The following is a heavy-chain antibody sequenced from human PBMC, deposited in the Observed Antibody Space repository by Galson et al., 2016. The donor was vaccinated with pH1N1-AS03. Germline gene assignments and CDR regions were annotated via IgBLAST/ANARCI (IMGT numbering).Heavy chain of an antibody. D-gene: IGHD7-27*01. J-gene: IGHJ3*01. CDR2: MYPEDSDI. CDR1: GYNFMSYW. CDR3: ARPSPLGIPGRKGLYAFDF. V-gene: IGHV5-51*03. Sequence: GAEVKKPGESLRISCKVYGYNFMSYWIGWVRQMPGKGLEWLGIMYPEDSDIRYSPSLRGQVTISADKSISTAYLQWTSLEASDSAIYFCARPSPLGIPGRKGLYAFDFWGQGTKVTVSS.